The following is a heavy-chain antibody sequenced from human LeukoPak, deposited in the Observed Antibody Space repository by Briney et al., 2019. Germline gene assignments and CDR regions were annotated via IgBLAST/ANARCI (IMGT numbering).Heavy chain of an antibody. D-gene: IGHD3-10*01. CDR3: ATESGYGSGYGMDV. CDR1: GGSISSTSYY. Sequence: PSETLSLTCTVSGGSISSTSYYWGWIRQPPGRDLEWIGSIYSSGNTYYNPSLESRVTISVDRSKNQFSLKLSSVTAADTAVYYCATESGYGSGYGMDVWGQGTTVTVSS. CDR2: IYSSGNT. V-gene: IGHV4-39*07. J-gene: IGHJ6*02.